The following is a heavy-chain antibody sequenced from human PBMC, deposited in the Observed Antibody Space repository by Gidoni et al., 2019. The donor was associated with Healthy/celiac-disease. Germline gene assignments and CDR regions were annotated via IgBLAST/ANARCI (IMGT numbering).Heavy chain of an antibody. CDR1: GYTFIRYY. CDR3: ARVPDYGDYAYLDYFDY. V-gene: IGHV1-2*02. J-gene: IGHJ4*02. CDR2: INPKSGGT. D-gene: IGHD4-17*01. Sequence: QVQRLQSGAEVQPPGASVRVSCKPSGYTFIRYYMLWVRQAPGQGLEWMGWINPKSGGTNYAQKCQGRVTRTRDTSISTAYMELSRLRSDDTAVFYCARVPDYGDYAYLDYFDYWGQGTLVTVSS.